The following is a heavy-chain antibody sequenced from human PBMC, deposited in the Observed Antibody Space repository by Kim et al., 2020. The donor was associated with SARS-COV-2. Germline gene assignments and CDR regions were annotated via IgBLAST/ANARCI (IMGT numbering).Heavy chain of an antibody. Sequence: SQTLSLTCAISGDSVSSNSAAWNWIRQSPSRGLEWLGRTYYRSKWYNDYAVSVKSRITINPDTTKNQFSLQLNSVTPEDTAVYYCARAPGGYCSGGSCYGSYGMDVWGQGTTVTVSS. J-gene: IGHJ6*02. CDR2: TYYRSKWYN. D-gene: IGHD2-15*01. V-gene: IGHV6-1*01. CDR3: ARAPGGYCSGGSCYGSYGMDV. CDR1: GDSVSSNSAA.